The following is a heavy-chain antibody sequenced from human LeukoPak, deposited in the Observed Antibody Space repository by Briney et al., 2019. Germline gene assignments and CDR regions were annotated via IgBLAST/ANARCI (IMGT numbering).Heavy chain of an antibody. D-gene: IGHD5-12*01. J-gene: IGHJ3*02. CDR2: INPSGGST. Sequence: ASVKASCKASGFTFTGYYMHWVRQAPGQGLEWMGIINPSGGSTSYAQKFQGRVTMTRDMSTSTVYMDLTRLRPDDTAMYYCARALTSGYGDAFDIWGQGTMVTVSS. CDR3: ARALTSGYGDAFDI. V-gene: IGHV1-46*01. CDR1: GFTFTGYY.